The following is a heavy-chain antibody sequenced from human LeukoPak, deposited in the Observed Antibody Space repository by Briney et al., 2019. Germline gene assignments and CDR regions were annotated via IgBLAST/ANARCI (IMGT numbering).Heavy chain of an antibody. Sequence: ASVKVSCKASGYTLTSYGISWVRQAPGQGLEWMGWISAYNGNTNYAQKFQDRVTMTRDMSTSTVYMELSSLRSEDTAVYYCATYIVLEGGSFDPWGQGTLVTVSS. J-gene: IGHJ5*02. CDR2: ISAYNGNT. CDR3: ATYIVLEGGSFDP. V-gene: IGHV1-18*01. D-gene: IGHD2-8*01. CDR1: GYTLTSYG.